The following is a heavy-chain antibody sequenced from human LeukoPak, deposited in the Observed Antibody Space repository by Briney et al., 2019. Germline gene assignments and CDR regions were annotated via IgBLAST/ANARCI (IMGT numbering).Heavy chain of an antibody. D-gene: IGHD2-21*02. CDR3: ARGSYCGGDCYSGAFDI. V-gene: IGHV4-34*01. Sequence: GSLRLSCAASGFTFSSYEMNWIRQPPGKGLEWIGEINHSGSTNYNPSLKSRVTISVDTSKNQFSLKLSSVTAADTAVYYCARGSYCGGDCYSGAFDIWGQGTMVTVSS. CDR1: GFTFSSYE. J-gene: IGHJ3*02. CDR2: INHSGST.